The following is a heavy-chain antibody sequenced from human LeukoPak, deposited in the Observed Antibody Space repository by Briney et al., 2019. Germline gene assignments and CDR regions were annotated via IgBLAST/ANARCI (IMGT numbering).Heavy chain of an antibody. Sequence: EASVKVSCKASGGTFSSYAISWVRQAPGQGLEWMGGIIPIFGTANCAQKFQGRVTMTRNTSISTAYMELSSLRSEDTAVYYCARGVYSSGSQYFQHWGQGTLVTVSS. CDR1: GGTFSSYA. V-gene: IGHV1-69*05. J-gene: IGHJ1*01. D-gene: IGHD6-19*01. CDR3: ARGVYSSGSQYFQH. CDR2: IIPIFGTA.